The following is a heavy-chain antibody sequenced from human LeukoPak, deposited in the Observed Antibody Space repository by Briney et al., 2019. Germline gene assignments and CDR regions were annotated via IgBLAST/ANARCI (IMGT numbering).Heavy chain of an antibody. CDR1: GGSLSSYY. J-gene: IGHJ4*02. Sequence: SETLSLTCTVSGGSLSSYYWTWIRQPPGKGLEWIGYIYYSGSTDYNPSLKSRVTISVDTSKNQFSLKLSSVTVADTAVYYCARGLKFYDILAAYYTFPYFDYWGQGALVTVSS. CDR2: IYYSGST. D-gene: IGHD3-9*01. V-gene: IGHV4-59*01. CDR3: ARGLKFYDILAAYYTFPYFDY.